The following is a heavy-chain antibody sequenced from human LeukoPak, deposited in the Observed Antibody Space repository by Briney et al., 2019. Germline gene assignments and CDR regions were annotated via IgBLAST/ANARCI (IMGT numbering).Heavy chain of an antibody. D-gene: IGHD3-9*01. CDR1: GYTFTTYG. J-gene: IGHJ4*02. CDR3: ARGYYDILTGFVPLDY. V-gene: IGHV1-18*01. CDR2: ISAYNGNT. Sequence: ASVKVSCKASGYTFTTYGITWVRQAPGQGLEWMGWISAYNGNTNYAQKLQGRVTMTTDTSTSTAYMELRSLRSDDTAVYYCARGYYDILTGFVPLDYWGQGTLVTVSS.